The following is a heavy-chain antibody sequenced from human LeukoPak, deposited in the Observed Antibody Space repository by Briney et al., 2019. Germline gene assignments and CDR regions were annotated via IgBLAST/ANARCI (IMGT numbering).Heavy chain of an antibody. CDR2: IYYSGST. CDR3: ARGYSSSREYFQH. CDR1: GGSISSYY. V-gene: IGHV4-59*01. Sequence: SETLSLTCTVSGGSISSYYWSWIRQPPGKGLEWIGYIYYSGSTNYNPSLKSRVTISVDTSKNQSSLRLSSVTAADTAVYYCARGYSSSREYFQHWGQGTLVTVSS. J-gene: IGHJ1*01. D-gene: IGHD6-13*01.